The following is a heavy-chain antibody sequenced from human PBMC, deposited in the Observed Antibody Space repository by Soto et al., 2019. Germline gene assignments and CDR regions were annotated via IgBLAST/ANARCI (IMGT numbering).Heavy chain of an antibody. CDR1: GFTVSSNY. D-gene: IGHD3-22*01. CDR3: ARTIKYYYDSSGYYFDY. CDR2: IYSGGRT. V-gene: IGHV3-53*01. Sequence: GGSLRLSCAASGFTVSSNYMSWVRQAPGKGLEWVSVIYSGGRTYYADSVKGRFTISRDNSKNTLYLQMNSLRAEDTAVYYCARTIKYYYDSSGYYFDYWGQGTLVTVSS. J-gene: IGHJ4*02.